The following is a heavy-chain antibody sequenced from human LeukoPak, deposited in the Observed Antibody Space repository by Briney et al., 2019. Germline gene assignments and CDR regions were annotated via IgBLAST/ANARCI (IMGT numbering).Heavy chain of an antibody. D-gene: IGHD2-21*01. CDR2: IWYDGSNK. Sequence: PGGSLRLSCAAFGFTFSSYGMHWVRQAPGKGLEWVAVIWYDGSNKYYADSVEGRFTIPRDNSKNTLYLQMNSLRAEDTAVYYCARACGSGENYFDYWGQGTLVTVSS. V-gene: IGHV3-33*01. CDR1: GFTFSSYG. CDR3: ARACGSGENYFDY. J-gene: IGHJ4*02.